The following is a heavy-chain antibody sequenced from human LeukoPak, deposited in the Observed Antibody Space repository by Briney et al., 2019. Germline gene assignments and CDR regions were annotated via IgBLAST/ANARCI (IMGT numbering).Heavy chain of an antibody. CDR1: GFSFSDYS. J-gene: IGHJ4*02. CDR2: INSRSNDI. Sequence: GGSLRLSCVASGFSFSDYSMNWVRQAPGKGLEWVSSINSRSNDIYYADSVKGRFTISRDNAKNSLYLQMNSLRAEDTAVYYCARALRAVRGYYFDYWGQGTLVTVSS. V-gene: IGHV3-21*01. D-gene: IGHD3-10*01. CDR3: ARALRAVRGYYFDY.